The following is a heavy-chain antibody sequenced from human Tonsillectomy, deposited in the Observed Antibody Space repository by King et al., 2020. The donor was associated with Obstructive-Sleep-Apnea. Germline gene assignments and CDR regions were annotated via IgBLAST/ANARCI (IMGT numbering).Heavy chain of an antibody. Sequence: VQLQESGPGLVKPSETLSLTCTVSGGSISSYYWSWIRQPPGKGLEWIGYIYYSGSTNCNPSLKSRVTISVDTSKNQFSLKLSSVTAADTAVYYCARIEGYYFDYWGQGTLVTVSS. CDR2: IYYSGST. CDR3: ARIEGYYFDY. CDR1: GGSISSYY. J-gene: IGHJ4*02. V-gene: IGHV4-59*01.